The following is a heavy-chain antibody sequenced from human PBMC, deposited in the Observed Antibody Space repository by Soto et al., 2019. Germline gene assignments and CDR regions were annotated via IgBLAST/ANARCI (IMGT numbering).Heavy chain of an antibody. CDR1: GGSISYYY. CDR2: MYYSGGS. V-gene: IGHV4-59*01. D-gene: IGHD2-15*01. Sequence: SSETLSLTCPVSGGSISYYYWGWIREPPGKVLEGIGYMYYSGGSNYNPSLNSRVTISVDTSKNQFSLKLTSVTAADTAVYHCARGGYCNGSACRGAFYYFQYGMDVWGQGTTVTVSS. CDR3: ARGGYCNGSACRGAFYYFQYGMDV. J-gene: IGHJ6*02.